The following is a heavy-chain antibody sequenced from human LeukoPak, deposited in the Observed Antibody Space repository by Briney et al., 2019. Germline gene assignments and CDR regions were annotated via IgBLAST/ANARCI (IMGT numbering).Heavy chain of an antibody. CDR2: IYYSGST. CDR3: ARLGSSGYSGYDQSRIFDY. CDR1: GGSISSYY. D-gene: IGHD5-12*01. Sequence: SETLSLTCTVSGGSISSYYWSWIRQPPGKGLGWIGYIYYSGSTNYNPSLKSRVTISVDTSKNQFSLKLSSVTAADTAVYYCARLGSSGYSGYDQSRIFDYWGQGTLVTVSS. J-gene: IGHJ4*02. V-gene: IGHV4-59*08.